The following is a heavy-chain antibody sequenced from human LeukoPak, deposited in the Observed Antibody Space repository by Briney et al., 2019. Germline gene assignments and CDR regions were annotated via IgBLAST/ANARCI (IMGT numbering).Heavy chain of an antibody. Sequence: PSETLSLTCTVSGGSISSYYWSWIRQPAGKGLEWIGRIYTSGSTNYNPSLKSRVTMSVDTSKNQFSLKLSSVTAADTAVYYCARDGVVVPAALYEAEAFYYYYGMDVWGQGTTVTVSS. CDR2: IYTSGST. V-gene: IGHV4-4*07. CDR1: GGSISSYY. J-gene: IGHJ6*02. CDR3: ARDGVVVPAALYEAEAFYYYYGMDV. D-gene: IGHD2-2*01.